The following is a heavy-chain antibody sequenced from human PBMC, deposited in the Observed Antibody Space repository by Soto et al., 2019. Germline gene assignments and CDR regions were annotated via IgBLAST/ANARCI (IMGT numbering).Heavy chain of an antibody. V-gene: IGHV3-23*01. J-gene: IGHJ4*02. CDR1: GFTFSSNA. D-gene: IGHD1-26*01. CDR3: AKIVGVNIGC. CDR2: ISGSGDSA. Sequence: WGSLRLSCAASGFTFSSNAMSWVRQGPGKGLEWVSAISGSGDSAYYADSVKGRFTISRDNSKNTLYLQMNSLRAEETAIYYCAKIVGVNIGCWGKGNKVTVSS.